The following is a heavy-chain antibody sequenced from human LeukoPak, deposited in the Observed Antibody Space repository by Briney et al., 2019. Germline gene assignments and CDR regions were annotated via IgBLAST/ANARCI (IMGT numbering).Heavy chain of an antibody. J-gene: IGHJ5*01. V-gene: IGHV3-48*01. D-gene: IGHD2-15*01. CDR3: AKEMGFCSGGSCYRWFDS. Sequence: PSGGSLRLSCAASGFTFSTYSMSWVRQAPGKGPEWLSYISTSSITKYYADSVKGRLTISRDDAKNSLSLQMNSLRADDTAVYYCAKEMGFCSGGSCYRWFDSWGQGTLVTVSS. CDR1: GFTFSTYS. CDR2: ISTSSITK.